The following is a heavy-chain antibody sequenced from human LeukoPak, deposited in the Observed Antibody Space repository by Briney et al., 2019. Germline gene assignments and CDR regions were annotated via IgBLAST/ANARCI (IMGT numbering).Heavy chain of an antibody. D-gene: IGHD3-22*01. CDR3: ARLGGYYDSTPGDY. J-gene: IGHJ4*02. CDR2: INHSGST. V-gene: IGHV4-34*01. CDR1: GGSFSGYY. Sequence: SETLSLTCAVYGGSFSGYYWSWIRQPPGKGLEWIGEINHSGSTNYNLSLKSRVTISVDTSKNQFSLKLSTVTAADTAVYYCARLGGYYDSTPGDYWGQGTLVTVSS.